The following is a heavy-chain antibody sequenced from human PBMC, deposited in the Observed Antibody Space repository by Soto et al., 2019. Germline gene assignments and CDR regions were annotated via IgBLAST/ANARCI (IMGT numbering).Heavy chain of an antibody. CDR1: GYTFTGYY. CDR3: ARSSRTAAFPAEVYYYDMDV. Sequence: QVQLVQSGAEVKKPGASVKVSCKASGYTFTGYYMHWVRQAPGQGLEWMGWINPNSGGTNYAQKFQGWVTMSGDTSISTTYMELRRLRFEDTAVYYCARSSRTAAFPAEVYYYDMDVWGQGTPVTVSS. D-gene: IGHD2-2*01. CDR2: INPNSGGT. V-gene: IGHV1-2*04. J-gene: IGHJ6*02.